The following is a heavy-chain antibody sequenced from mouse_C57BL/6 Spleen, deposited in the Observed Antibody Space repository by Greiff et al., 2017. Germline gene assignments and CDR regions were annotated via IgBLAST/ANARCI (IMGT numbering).Heavy chain of an antibody. D-gene: IGHD1-3*01. CDR1: GFTFSSYA. J-gene: IGHJ3*01. Sequence: EVQLVESGGGLVKPGGSLKLSCAASGFTFSSYAMSWVRQTPEKRLEWVATISDGGSYTYYPDNVKGRFTISRDNAKNNLYLQMSHLKSEDTAMYYCARDQESFAYWGQGTLVTVSA. V-gene: IGHV5-4*01. CDR3: ARDQESFAY. CDR2: ISDGGSYT.